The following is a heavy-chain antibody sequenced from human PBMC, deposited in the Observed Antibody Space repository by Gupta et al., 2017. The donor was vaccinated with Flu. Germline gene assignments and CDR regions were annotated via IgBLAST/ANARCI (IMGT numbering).Heavy chain of an antibody. CDR3: ARRGGIYCSGTSCYFDN. V-gene: IGHV1-8*01. Sequence: QVQLVQHGAEVKKPGASVKVSCKASGYAFNTFDINWVRQATGQGLEWVVWMNPNRGETGYAQKFKGRVTMTSDISTNTAYLELGSLSAADTATYSCARRGGIYCSGTSCYFDNWGQGTMVTVSS. CDR1: GYAFNTFD. D-gene: IGHD2-15*01. J-gene: IGHJ4*02. CDR2: MNPNRGET.